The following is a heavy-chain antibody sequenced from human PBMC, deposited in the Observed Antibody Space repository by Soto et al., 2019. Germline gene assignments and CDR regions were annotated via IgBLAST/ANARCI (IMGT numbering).Heavy chain of an antibody. CDR2: ISWNSGSI. D-gene: IGHD3-16*01. CDR1: VFTCDNYA. Sequence: PWWSLRLSCSASVFTCDNYAMHWFRQAPGKGLEWVSGISWNSGSIGYADSVKGRFTISRDNAKNSLYLQMNSLRAEDTALYYCAKDSVWGSPGGYFDYWGQGTLVTVSS. J-gene: IGHJ4*02. V-gene: IGHV3-9*01. CDR3: AKDSVWGSPGGYFDY.